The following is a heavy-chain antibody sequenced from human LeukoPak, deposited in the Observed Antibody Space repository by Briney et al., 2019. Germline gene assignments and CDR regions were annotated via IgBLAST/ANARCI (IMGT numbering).Heavy chain of an antibody. V-gene: IGHV1-69*13. CDR3: ARDFSSWYERPHTGFDY. J-gene: IGHJ4*02. Sequence: ASVKVSCKASGGTFSSYAISWVRQAPGQGLEWMGGIIPIFGTANYAQKFQGRVTITADESTSTAYMELSSLRSEDTAVYYCARDFSSWYERPHTGFDYWGQGTLVTVS. CDR1: GGTFSSYA. D-gene: IGHD6-13*01. CDR2: IIPIFGTA.